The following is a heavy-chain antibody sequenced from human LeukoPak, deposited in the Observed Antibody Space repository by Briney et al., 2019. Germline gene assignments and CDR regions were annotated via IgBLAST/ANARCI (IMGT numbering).Heavy chain of an antibody. D-gene: IGHD7-27*01. Sequence: GESLKISCKGFGYSFTSYWIGWVRQMPGKGLEWMGIIYPGDSDTRYSPSFQGQVTISADKSISTAYLQWSSLKASDTAMYYCARVMLTGDNAFDIWGQGTMVTVSS. J-gene: IGHJ3*02. CDR3: ARVMLTGDNAFDI. CDR2: IYPGDSDT. CDR1: GYSFTSYW. V-gene: IGHV5-51*01.